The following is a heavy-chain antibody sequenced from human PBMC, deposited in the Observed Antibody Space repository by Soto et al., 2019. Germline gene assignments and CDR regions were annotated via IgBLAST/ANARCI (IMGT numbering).Heavy chain of an antibody. J-gene: IGHJ4*02. CDR1: SGSISSYY. CDR3: GSGREY. CDR2: IHYSGNT. Sequence: SETLSLTCTVSSGSISSYYWSWVRQPPGKGLQWIGYIHYSGNTKYNPSLKSRVTMSVDTSKNKFSLSLRSVTAADTALSYYGSGREYWGQGTLVTVSS. D-gene: IGHD3-10*01. V-gene: IGHV4-59*03.